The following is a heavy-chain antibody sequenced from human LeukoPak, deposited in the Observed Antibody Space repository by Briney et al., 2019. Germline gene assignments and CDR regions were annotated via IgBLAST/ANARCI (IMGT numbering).Heavy chain of an antibody. CDR2: LSSSSTYV. V-gene: IGHV3-21*01. J-gene: IGHJ4*02. CDR3: ARVRCSGGGCFYNFDH. D-gene: IGHD2-15*01. CDR1: GFTFSTYS. Sequence: KTGGSLRLSCAASGFTFSTYSMNWVRQAPGKGLEWVSSLSSSSTYVYYADSVKGRFTISRDNAKNSLYLQMNSLRAEDTAVYYCARVRCSGGGCFYNFDHWGQGSLVTVSS.